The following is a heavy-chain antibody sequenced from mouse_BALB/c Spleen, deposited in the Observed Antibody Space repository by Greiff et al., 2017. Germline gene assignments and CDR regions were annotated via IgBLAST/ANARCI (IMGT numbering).Heavy chain of an antibody. CDR2: IWAGGST. D-gene: IGHD2-4*01. CDR1: GFSLTSYG. V-gene: IGHV2-9*02. Sequence: VQLKESGPGLVAPSQSLSITCTVSGFSLTSYGVHWVRQPPGKGLEWLGVIWAGGSTNYNSALMSRLSISKDNSKSQVFLKMNSLQTDDTAMYYCARQSSTMITTRRFDFDYWGQGTTLTVSS. J-gene: IGHJ2*01. CDR3: ARQSSTMITTRRFDFDY.